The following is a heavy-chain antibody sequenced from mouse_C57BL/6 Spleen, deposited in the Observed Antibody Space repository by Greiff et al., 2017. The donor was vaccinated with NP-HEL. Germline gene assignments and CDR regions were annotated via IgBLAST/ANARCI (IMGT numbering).Heavy chain of an antibody. Sequence: VMLVESGPGLVQPSQSLSITCTVSGFSLTSYGVHWVRQSPGKGLEWLGVIWRGGSTDYNAAFMSRLSITKDNSKSQVFFKMNSLQADDTAIYYCAISIYDGYSSGYFDYWGQGTTLTVSS. V-gene: IGHV2-5*01. J-gene: IGHJ2*01. CDR3: AISIYDGYSSGYFDY. D-gene: IGHD2-3*01. CDR2: IWRGGST. CDR1: GFSLTSYG.